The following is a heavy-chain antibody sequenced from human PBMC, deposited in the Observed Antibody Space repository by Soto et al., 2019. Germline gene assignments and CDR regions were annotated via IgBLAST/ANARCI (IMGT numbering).Heavy chain of an antibody. Sequence: GDSGKVCFKTYGRTFSSYAISLERRAPGHGLEWMGGIIPIFGTANYAQKFHVRVTITAYESTSTAYMELSSLRSEDTALYYCARGAYYDSSGYPPFDYWGQGTIVTDSS. CDR3: ARGAYYDSSGYPPFDY. CDR1: GRTFSSYA. CDR2: IIPIFGTA. D-gene: IGHD3-22*01. J-gene: IGHJ4*02. V-gene: IGHV1-69*13.